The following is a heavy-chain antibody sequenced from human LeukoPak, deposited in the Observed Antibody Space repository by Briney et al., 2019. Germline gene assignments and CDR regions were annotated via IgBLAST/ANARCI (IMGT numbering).Heavy chain of an antibody. Sequence: SETLSLTCAVYGGSFSGYYWSWIRQPPGKGLEWIGEINHSGSTNYNPSLKSRVTISFDTSKNHFSLKLSSVTAADTAVYYCARDRGTGEFDYWGQGTLVTVSS. CDR1: GGSFSGYY. V-gene: IGHV4-34*01. CDR2: INHSGST. J-gene: IGHJ4*02. D-gene: IGHD3/OR15-3a*01. CDR3: ARDRGTGEFDY.